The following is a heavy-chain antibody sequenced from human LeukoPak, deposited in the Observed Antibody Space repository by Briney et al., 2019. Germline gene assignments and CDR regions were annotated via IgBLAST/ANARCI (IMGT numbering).Heavy chain of an antibody. J-gene: IGHJ4*02. CDR1: GFTFSNYA. V-gene: IGHV3-30*04. D-gene: IGHD6-19*01. Sequence: PGRSLRLSCAASGFTFSNYAMHWVRQAPGKGLEWVAVISYDGSNKYYADSVKGRFTISRDNSKNTLYLQMNSLRAEDTAVYYCARRGVGKIAVATYFDYWGQGTLVTVSS. CDR2: ISYDGSNK. CDR3: ARRGVGKIAVATYFDY.